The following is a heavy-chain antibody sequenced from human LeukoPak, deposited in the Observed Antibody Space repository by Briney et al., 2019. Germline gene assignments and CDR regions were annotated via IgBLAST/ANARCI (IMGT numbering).Heavy chain of an antibody. Sequence: PSETLSLTCTVSGGSISSYYWSWIRQPPGKGLEWIGYIYYSGSTNYNPSLKSRVTISVDTSKNQFSLKLSSVTAADTAVYYCARAKRSGPPLMDVWGKGTTVTVSS. V-gene: IGHV4-59*01. D-gene: IGHD3-3*01. J-gene: IGHJ6*04. CDR2: IYYSGST. CDR3: ARAKRSGPPLMDV. CDR1: GGSISSYY.